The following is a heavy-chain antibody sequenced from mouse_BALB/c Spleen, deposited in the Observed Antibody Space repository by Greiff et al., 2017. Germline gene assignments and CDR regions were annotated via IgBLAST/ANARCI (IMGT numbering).Heavy chain of an antibody. CDR2: LWGDGST. Sequence: VKLVESGPGLVAPSQSLSITCTVSGFSLNGYGVNWVRQPPGTGLEWLGMLWGDGSTDYNSALRSRLSNSNYNSKSQVFLKMNSLQTEDTARYYIAKEYYAMDYWGQGTSVTVSS. CDR1: GFSLNGYG. CDR3: AKEYYAMDY. J-gene: IGHJ4*01. V-gene: IGHV2-6-7*01.